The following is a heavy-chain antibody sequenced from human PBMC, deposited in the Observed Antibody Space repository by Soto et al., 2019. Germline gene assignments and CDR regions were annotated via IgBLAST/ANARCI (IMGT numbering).Heavy chain of an antibody. CDR3: ARDFFGGYTYGPGDY. CDR2: IHGDGGKI. V-gene: IGHV3-7*01. Sequence: GGSLRLSCAASGFMFSAYWMSWVRQAPGKGLEWVANIHGDGGKIYYVDSVKGRFTISRDNAKRSLYLQMNSLRAEDTAVYYCARDFFGGYTYGPGDYWGQGALVTVSS. D-gene: IGHD5-18*01. J-gene: IGHJ4*02. CDR1: GFMFSAYW.